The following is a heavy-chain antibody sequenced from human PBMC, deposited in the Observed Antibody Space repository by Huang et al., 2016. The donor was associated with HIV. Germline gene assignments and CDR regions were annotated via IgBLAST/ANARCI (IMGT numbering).Heavy chain of an antibody. CDR1: GGSIRSDNYY. V-gene: IGHV4-39*01. J-gene: IGHJ4*02. CDR2: IYLSGGT. D-gene: IGHD3-10*01. CDR3: ARLPGSITMIRGVITDPY. Sequence: QLQLQESGPGLVKPSETLSLTCTVSGGSIRSDNYYWGWIRQPPGKGLEWIGRIYLSGGTYDNPSLKSRVTITGDTSKNQVSLKMRAGTAADTAVYYCARLPGSITMIRGVITDPYWGQGTLVTVSS.